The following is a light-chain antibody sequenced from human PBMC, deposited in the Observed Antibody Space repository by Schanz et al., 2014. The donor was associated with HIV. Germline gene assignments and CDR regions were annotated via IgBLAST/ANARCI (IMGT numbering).Light chain of an antibody. CDR3: CSYTSSNTWV. CDR2: DVN. CDR1: SSDVGGYNY. J-gene: IGLJ3*02. V-gene: IGLV2-14*03. Sequence: QSALTQPASVSGSPGQSITISCTGTSSDVGGYNYVSWYQQHPGKAPQLMIYDVNNRPSGVSNRFSGSKSGNTASLTISGLQAEDEADYYCCSYTSSNTWVFGGGTKLTVL.